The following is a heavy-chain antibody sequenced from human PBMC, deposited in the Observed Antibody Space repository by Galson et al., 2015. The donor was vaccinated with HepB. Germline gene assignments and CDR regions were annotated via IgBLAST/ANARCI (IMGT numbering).Heavy chain of an antibody. CDR1: GYTFAIYA. CDR2: INTNTGNP. J-gene: IGHJ5*02. CDR3: ARTPYYGSGSYYNAWFDP. V-gene: IGHV7-4-1*02. D-gene: IGHD3-10*01. Sequence: SVKVSCKASGYTFAIYALNWVRQAPGQGLEWMGWINTNTGNPTYAQGFTGRFAFSLDTSVSTAYLQISSLKAEDTAVYYCARTPYYGSGSYYNAWFDPWGQGTLVTVSS.